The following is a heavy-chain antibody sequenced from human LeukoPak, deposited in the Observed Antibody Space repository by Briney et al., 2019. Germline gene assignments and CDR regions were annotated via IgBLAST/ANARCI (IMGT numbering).Heavy chain of an antibody. CDR3: AKLTGLLWFGELSYDY. D-gene: IGHD3-10*01. CDR1: GFTVSSNY. J-gene: IGHJ4*02. CDR2: ISGSGGST. V-gene: IGHV3-23*01. Sequence: GGSLRLSCAASGFTVSSNYVSWVRQAPGKGLEWVSAISGSGGSTYYADSVKGRFTISRDNSKNTLYLQMNSLRAEDTAVYYCAKLTGLLWFGELSYDYWGQGTLVTVSS.